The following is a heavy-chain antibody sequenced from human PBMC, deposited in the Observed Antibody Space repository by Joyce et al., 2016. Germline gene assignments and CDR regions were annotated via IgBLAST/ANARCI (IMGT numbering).Heavy chain of an antibody. CDR2: ISNLNGKT. Sequence: QVQIVQSGGEVKKPGASVRVSCKTSGYTFNSYGITWVRQAPGQGLEWTAGISNLNGKTTSAQKVQGKVTVTTDTFTSTAYMELKKLTSDDTAVYYCARTGNSGSRRGMSDDWGQGTLVTVSS. V-gene: IGHV1-18*01. D-gene: IGHD2-15*01. J-gene: IGHJ4*01. CDR1: GYTFNSYG. CDR3: ARTGNSGSRRGMSDD.